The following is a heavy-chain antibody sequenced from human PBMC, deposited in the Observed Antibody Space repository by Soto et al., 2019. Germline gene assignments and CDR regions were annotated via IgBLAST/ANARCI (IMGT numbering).Heavy chain of an antibody. CDR3: AKRRGAGGHFDY. CDR2: VSIGGST. D-gene: IGHD2-15*01. Sequence: DVQLLESGGGLVQPEGSLRLSCAASGFTFSSYAMGWVRQGPGKGLEWVAVVSIGGSTHYADSVRGRFTISRDNSKNTLSLQINSLTAEDKAVYFCAKRRGAGGHFDYWGQGALVTVSS. CDR1: GFTFSSYA. V-gene: IGHV3-23*01. J-gene: IGHJ4*02.